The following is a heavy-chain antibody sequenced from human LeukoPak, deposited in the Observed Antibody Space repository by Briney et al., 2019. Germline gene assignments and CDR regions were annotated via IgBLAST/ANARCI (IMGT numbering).Heavy chain of an antibody. V-gene: IGHV4-34*01. CDR1: GGSFSGYY. J-gene: IGHJ4*02. CDR2: INHSGST. Sequence: NPSETLSLTCAVYGGSFSGYYWSWIRQPPGKGLEWIGEINHSGSTNYSPSLKSRVTISVDTSKNQFSLKLSSVTAADTAVYYCASLAAAGDFDYWGQGTLVTVSS. CDR3: ASLAAAGDFDY. D-gene: IGHD6-13*01.